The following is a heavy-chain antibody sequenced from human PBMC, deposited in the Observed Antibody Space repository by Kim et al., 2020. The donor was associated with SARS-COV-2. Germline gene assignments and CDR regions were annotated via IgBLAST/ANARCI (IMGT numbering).Heavy chain of an antibody. CDR3: ARGGSGYYTDPRSRYFDL. CDR1: GGTFSSYA. D-gene: IGHD3-3*01. J-gene: IGHJ2*01. V-gene: IGHV1-69*13. CDR2: IIPIFGTA. Sequence: SVKVSCKASGGTFSSYAISWVRQAPGQGLEWMGGIIPIFGTANYAQKFQGRVTITADESTSTAYMELSSLRSEDTAVYYCARGGSGYYTDPRSRYFDLWGRGTLVTVSS.